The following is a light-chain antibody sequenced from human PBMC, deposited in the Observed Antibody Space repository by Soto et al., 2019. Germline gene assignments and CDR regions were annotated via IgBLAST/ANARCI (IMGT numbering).Light chain of an antibody. CDR2: AAS. CDR1: QAISSW. CDR3: QQNFSIPIT. V-gene: IGKV1-12*01. J-gene: IGKJ5*01. Sequence: DIQMTQSPSSVSASVGDRVTISCRASQAISSWLAWYQQKPGKAPKLLIHAASSLQSGVPSRFSGSGSGTHFTLTITGLQPADFATYYCQQNFSIPITFGQGTRLEI.